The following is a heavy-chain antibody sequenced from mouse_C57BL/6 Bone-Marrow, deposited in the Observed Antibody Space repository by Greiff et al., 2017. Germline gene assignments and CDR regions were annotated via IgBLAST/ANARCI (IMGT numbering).Heavy chain of an antibody. J-gene: IGHJ4*01. CDR2: ISSGGSYT. V-gene: IGHV5-6*02. CDR3: ARNYYAMDY. CDR1: GFTFSSYG. Sequence: DVMLVESGGDLVKPGGSLKLSCAASGFTFSSYGMSWVRQTPDKRLEWVATISSGGSYTYYPDSVKGRFTISRDNAKNTLYLQMSSLKSEDTARYYYARNYYAMDYWGQGTSVTVSA.